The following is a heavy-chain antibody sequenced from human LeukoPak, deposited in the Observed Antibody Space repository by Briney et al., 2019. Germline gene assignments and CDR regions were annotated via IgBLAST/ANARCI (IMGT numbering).Heavy chain of an antibody. CDR1: GGSISSYY. CDR2: IYTSGST. Sequence: SETLSLTCTVSGGSISSYYWSWIRQPPGKGLEWIGYIYTSGSTNYNPSLKSRVTISVDTSKNPFSLKLSSVTAADTAVYYCARHWELLEGDYYYYYMDVWGKGTTVTVSS. V-gene: IGHV4-4*09. CDR3: ARHWELLEGDYYYYYMDV. D-gene: IGHD1-26*01. J-gene: IGHJ6*03.